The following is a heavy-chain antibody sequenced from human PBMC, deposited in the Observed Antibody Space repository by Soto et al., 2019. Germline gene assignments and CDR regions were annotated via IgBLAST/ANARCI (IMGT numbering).Heavy chain of an antibody. CDR2: ISAYNGNT. CDR1: GYTFTNFG. J-gene: IGHJ6*02. CDR3: ARGSYYGMDV. V-gene: IGHV1-18*01. Sequence: GASVKVSFKAAGYTFTNFGISWVLQAPGQGLEWMGWISAYNGNTNYAQNFQGRVTMTTDTSTSTAYMELRSLRSEDTAVYYCARGSYYGMDVWGQGTTVTVSS.